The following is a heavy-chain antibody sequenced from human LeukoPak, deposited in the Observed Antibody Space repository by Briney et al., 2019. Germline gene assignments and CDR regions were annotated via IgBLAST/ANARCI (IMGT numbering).Heavy chain of an antibody. CDR2: IYSSGTT. J-gene: IGHJ4*02. Sequence: SETLSLTCIVSGGSISSYYWSWIRQPPGKGLEWIGNIYSSGTTNYNPSLKSRVTISMGTSKNQFSLKLSSVTAADTAVYYCARGQGGYSSSWYVYWGQGTLVTVSS. CDR3: ARGQGGYSSSWYVY. V-gene: IGHV4-59*13. CDR1: GGSISSYY. D-gene: IGHD6-13*01.